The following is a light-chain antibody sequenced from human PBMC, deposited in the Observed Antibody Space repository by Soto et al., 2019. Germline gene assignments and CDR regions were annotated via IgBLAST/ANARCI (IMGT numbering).Light chain of an antibody. CDR3: ASFGGSKV. Sequence: QSALTQPPSASGSPGQSVTVSCTGTSSDVGVYNYVSWYQQHPGKAPKLIIYEVNKRPSGVPDRFSGSKSGNTASLTVSGLQADDEADYYCASFGGSKVFGGGTQLTVL. CDR1: SSDVGVYNY. CDR2: EVN. V-gene: IGLV2-8*01. J-gene: IGLJ2*01.